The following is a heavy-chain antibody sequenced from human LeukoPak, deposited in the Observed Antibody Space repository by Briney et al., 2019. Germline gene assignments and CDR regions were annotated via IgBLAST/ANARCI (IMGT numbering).Heavy chain of an antibody. Sequence: GGSLRLSCAASGFTFSSYWMSWVRQAAGKGLEWVANIKQDGSEKYYVDSVKGRFTISRDNAKNSLYLQMNSLRAEDTAVYYCARGHTYYDILTGYKLIDYWGQGTLVTVSS. CDR1: GFTFSSYW. V-gene: IGHV3-7*01. J-gene: IGHJ4*02. D-gene: IGHD3-9*01. CDR3: ARGHTYYDILTGYKLIDY. CDR2: IKQDGSEK.